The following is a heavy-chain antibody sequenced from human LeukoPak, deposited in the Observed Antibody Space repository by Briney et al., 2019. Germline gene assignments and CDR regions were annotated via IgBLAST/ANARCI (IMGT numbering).Heavy chain of an antibody. D-gene: IGHD2-15*01. J-gene: IGHJ4*02. CDR3: ARTYAHVGWYPHLPGVY. CDR1: GYTFTGYY. CDR2: INPNSGGT. Sequence: ASVKVSCKASGYTFTGYYMHWVRQAPGQGLEWMGWINPNSGGTNYAQKFQGRVTMTRDTSISTAYMELSRLRSDDTAVYYCARTYAHVGWYPHLPGVYWGQGTLVTVSS. V-gene: IGHV1-2*02.